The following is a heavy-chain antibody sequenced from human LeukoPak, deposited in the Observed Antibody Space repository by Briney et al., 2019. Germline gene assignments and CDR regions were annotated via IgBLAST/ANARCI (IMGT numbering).Heavy chain of an antibody. J-gene: IGHJ4*02. Sequence: ASVKVSCKASGYTFTSYGISWVRQAPGQGLEWMGWISAYNGNTNYAQKLQGRVTMTTDTSTSTAYMELRSLRSDDTAVYYCARVKKVRGIAAAGTGDYWGQGTLVTVSS. CDR3: ARVKKVRGIAAAGTGDY. V-gene: IGHV1-18*01. CDR2: ISAYNGNT. CDR1: GYTFTSYG. D-gene: IGHD6-13*01.